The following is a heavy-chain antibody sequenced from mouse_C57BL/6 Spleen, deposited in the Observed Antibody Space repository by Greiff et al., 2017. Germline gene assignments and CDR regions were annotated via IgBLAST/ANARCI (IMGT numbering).Heavy chain of an antibody. V-gene: IGHV1-62-2*01. Sequence: QVQLKESGAELVKPGASVKLSCKASGYTFTEYTIHWVKQRSGQGLEWIGWFYPGSGSIKYNEKFKDKATLTADKSSSTVYMELSRLTSEDSAVXFCARHEERYYYGSSYAMDYWGQGTSVTVSS. D-gene: IGHD1-1*01. CDR2: FYPGSGSI. CDR3: ARHEERYYYGSSYAMDY. CDR1: GYTFTEYT. J-gene: IGHJ4*01.